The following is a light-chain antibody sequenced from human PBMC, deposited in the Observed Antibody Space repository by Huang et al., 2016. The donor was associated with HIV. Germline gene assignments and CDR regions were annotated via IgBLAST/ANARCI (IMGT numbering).Light chain of an antibody. CDR1: QSVSSY. Sequence: EIVLTQSPATLSLSPGERATLSCRASQSVSSYLAWYQQKPGQAPRLLIYDASNSATGIPARFSGSGSGTDFTLTLSSLEPEDFAVYYCQQRTNWPTWTFGQGTKVEIK. CDR3: QQRTNWPTWT. J-gene: IGKJ1*01. V-gene: IGKV3-11*01. CDR2: DAS.